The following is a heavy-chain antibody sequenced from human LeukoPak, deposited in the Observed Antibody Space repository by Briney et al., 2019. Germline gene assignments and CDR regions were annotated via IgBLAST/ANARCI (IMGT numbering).Heavy chain of an antibody. Sequence: SVKVSCKASGYTFTSYAISWVRQAPGQGLEWVGGIIPLFRTTDYAQKLQGRVTITADESTSTVYMTLSGLRPQDTAVYYCARGGGLVMATAIFGTFEYWGQGALVTVSS. V-gene: IGHV1-69*13. CDR3: ARGGGLVMATAIFGTFEY. CDR1: GYTFTSYA. J-gene: IGHJ4*02. D-gene: IGHD2-21*02. CDR2: IIPLFRTT.